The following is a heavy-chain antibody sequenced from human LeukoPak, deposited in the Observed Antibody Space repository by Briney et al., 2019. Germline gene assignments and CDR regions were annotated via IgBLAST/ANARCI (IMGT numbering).Heavy chain of an antibody. CDR2: ISPYIGNT. J-gene: IGHJ5*02. D-gene: IGHD2-2*01. CDR1: GYTFNSYG. CDR3: ARGEVVPAATSWFDP. Sequence: ASVKVSCKASGYTFNSYGINWVRQAPGQELEWMGWISPYIGNTNYAQKLQGRVTMTTDTSTNTAYMELRSLRSDDTAVYYCARGEVVPAATSWFDPWGQGTLVTVSS. V-gene: IGHV1-18*01.